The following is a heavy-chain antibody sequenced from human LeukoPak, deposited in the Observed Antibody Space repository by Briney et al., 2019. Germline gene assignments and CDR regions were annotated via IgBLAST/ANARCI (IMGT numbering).Heavy chain of an antibody. CDR2: IISGGSTI. J-gene: IGHJ2*01. D-gene: IGHD2-15*01. CDR1: GFTFSDYY. CDR3: ARARATRWYFDL. Sequence: SGGSLRLSCAASGFTFSDYYMSWIRQAPGKGLEWVSYIISGGSTIYDADSVKGRFTISRDNAKSSLYLQMDSLRAEDTAVYYCARARATRWYFDLWGRGTLVTVSS. V-gene: IGHV3-11*04.